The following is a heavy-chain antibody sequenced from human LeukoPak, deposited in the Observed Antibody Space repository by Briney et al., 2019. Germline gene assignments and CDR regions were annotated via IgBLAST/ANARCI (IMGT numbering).Heavy chain of an antibody. CDR2: IKQDGSEK. D-gene: IGHD2-2*01. CDR3: ARAGVPAAIPYWYFDL. Sequence: PGGSLRLSCAASGFTFSSYWMSWVRQAPGKGLEWVANIKQDGSEKYYVDSVKGRFTISRDNAKNSLYLQMNSLRAEDTAVYYCARAGVPAAIPYWYFDLWGRGTLVTVSS. CDR1: GFTFSSYW. V-gene: IGHV3-7*01. J-gene: IGHJ2*01.